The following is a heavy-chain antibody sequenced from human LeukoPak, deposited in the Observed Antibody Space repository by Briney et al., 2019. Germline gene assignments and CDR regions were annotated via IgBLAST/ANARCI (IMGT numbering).Heavy chain of an antibody. CDR1: GITFSSYG. CDR3: ARDRDIVVD. J-gene: IGHJ4*02. Sequence: GGSLRLSCAASGITFSSYGMHWVRQAPGKGLEWVAFISYDGSEKYYADSVKGRFTISRDNAKNSLYLQMNSLRAEDTAVYYCARDRDIVVDWGQGTLVTVSS. D-gene: IGHD2-2*01. V-gene: IGHV3-30*03. CDR2: ISYDGSEK.